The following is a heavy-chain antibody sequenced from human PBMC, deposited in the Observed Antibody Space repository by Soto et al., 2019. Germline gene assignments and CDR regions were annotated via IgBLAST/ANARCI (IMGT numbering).Heavy chain of an antibody. V-gene: IGHV3-30-3*01. D-gene: IGHD2-15*01. CDR3: ARAGCDGGSCYTLVGLRYGMDV. J-gene: IGHJ6*02. CDR1: GFTSSNYA. Sequence: QVQLVESGGGVVQPGRSLRLSCAASGFTSSNYAMYWVRQAPGKGLEWVAVLSYDGNNKYYADSVKGRFTISRDNSKNTLYLQMNSLGVEDTAVYYCARAGCDGGSCYTLVGLRYGMDVWGQGTTVTVSS. CDR2: LSYDGNNK.